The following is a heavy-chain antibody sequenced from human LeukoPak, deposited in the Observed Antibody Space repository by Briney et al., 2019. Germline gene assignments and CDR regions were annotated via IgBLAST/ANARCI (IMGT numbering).Heavy chain of an antibody. CDR1: GYTFTGYY. Sequence: GASVKVSCKASGYTFTGYYMHWVRQAPGQGLEWMGWINPNSGGTNHAQKFQGRVTMTRDTSISTAYMELSRLRSDDTAVYYCVSTCSSTSCAAFDYWGQGTLVTVSS. J-gene: IGHJ4*02. CDR2: INPNSGGT. D-gene: IGHD2-2*01. V-gene: IGHV1-2*02. CDR3: VSTCSSTSCAAFDY.